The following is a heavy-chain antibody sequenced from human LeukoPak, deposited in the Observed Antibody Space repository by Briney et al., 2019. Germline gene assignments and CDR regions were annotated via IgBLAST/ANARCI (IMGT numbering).Heavy chain of an antibody. V-gene: IGHV5-51*01. Sequence: GESLKISCKGSGYNFTGHWIGWVRQMPGKGLEWMGIIYARDSDTKYNPSFQGQITMSVDKSISTAYPQLSSLKASDTAVYYCARHTAYSRWNFFDYWGQGTLLTVTS. CDR3: ARHTAYSRWNFFDY. D-gene: IGHD6-6*01. J-gene: IGHJ4*02. CDR2: IYARDSDT. CDR1: GYNFTGHW.